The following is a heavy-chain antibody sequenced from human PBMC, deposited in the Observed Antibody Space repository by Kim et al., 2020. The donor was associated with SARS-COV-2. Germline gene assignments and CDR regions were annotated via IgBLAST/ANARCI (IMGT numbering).Heavy chain of an antibody. CDR3: ARDRLHYYDSSGYYHGYYFDY. V-gene: IGHV7-4-1*02. CDR2: INTNTGNP. CDR1: GYTFTSYA. Sequence: ASVKVSCKASGYTFTSYAMNWVRQAPGQGLEWMGWINTNTGNPTYAQGFTGRFVFSLDTSVSTAYLQISSLKAEDTAVYYCARDRLHYYDSSGYYHGYYFDYWGQGTLVTVSS. D-gene: IGHD3-22*01. J-gene: IGHJ4*02.